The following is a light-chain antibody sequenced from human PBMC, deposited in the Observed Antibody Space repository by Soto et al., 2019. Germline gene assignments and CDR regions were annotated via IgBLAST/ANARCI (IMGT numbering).Light chain of an antibody. J-gene: IGKJ1*01. CDR3: QQYNSWRWT. CDR2: GAS. CDR1: QSVSSK. V-gene: IGKV3-15*01. Sequence: MSQSPATLSVSPGEGATLSCRASQSVSSKLAWYQQKPGQAPRLLIYGASTRATGIPARFSGSGSGTEFTLIISSLQSEDSAVYYCQQYNSWRWTFGQGTKVAIK.